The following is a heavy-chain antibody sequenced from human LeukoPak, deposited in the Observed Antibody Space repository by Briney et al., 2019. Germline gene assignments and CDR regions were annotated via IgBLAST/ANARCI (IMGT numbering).Heavy chain of an antibody. CDR3: ARGLAPRFTFDY. D-gene: IGHD6-19*01. Sequence: SQTLSLTCTVSGGSISSGSYYWRWIRQPAGKGLEWIGRIYTRWSTNYNPSPKSRVTISVDTSKNQFSLKLSSVPAADTPVYYCARGLAPRFTFDYWGQGTLVTVSS. CDR1: GGSISSGSYY. V-gene: IGHV4-61*02. J-gene: IGHJ4*02. CDR2: IYTRWST.